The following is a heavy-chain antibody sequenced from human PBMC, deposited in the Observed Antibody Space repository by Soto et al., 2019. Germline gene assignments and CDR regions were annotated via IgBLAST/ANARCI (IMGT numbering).Heavy chain of an antibody. D-gene: IGHD2-2*01. J-gene: IGHJ5*02. V-gene: IGHV4-31*03. CDR2: IYYSGST. Sequence: SETLSLTCTVSGCSISSGGYYWSWIRQHPGKGLEWIGYIYYSGSTYYNPSLKSRVTISVDTSKNQFSLKLSSVTAADTAVYYCARAPGYCSSTSCPVTIWFDPWGQGTLVTVSS. CDR3: ARAPGYCSSTSCPVTIWFDP. CDR1: GCSISSGGYY.